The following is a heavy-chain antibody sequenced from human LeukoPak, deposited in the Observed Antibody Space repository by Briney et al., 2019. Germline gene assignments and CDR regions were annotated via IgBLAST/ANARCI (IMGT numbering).Heavy chain of an antibody. V-gene: IGHV1-2*02. D-gene: IGHD2-2*01. CDR1: GYSFTVYY. Sequence: ASVKVSFKSSGYSFTVYYIHWVRQAPGQGLEWMGWINPNSGGTNYAQKFQGRVTMTRDTSISTAYMELSRLRSHDTAVYYCARSYIVVVPAAIGYWGQGTMVAVSS. CDR2: INPNSGGT. J-gene: IGHJ4*02. CDR3: ARSYIVVVPAAIGY.